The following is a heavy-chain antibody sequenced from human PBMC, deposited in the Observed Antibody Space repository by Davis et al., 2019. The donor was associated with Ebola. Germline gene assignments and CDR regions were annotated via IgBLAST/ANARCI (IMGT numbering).Heavy chain of an antibody. Sequence: ASAKVSCKASGYTFTSYAMHWVRQAPGQRLEWMGWINAGNGNTKYSQKFQGRVTITRDTSASTAYMELSSLRSEDTAVYYCARGSGSYFEYFQHWGQGTLVTVSS. J-gene: IGHJ1*01. D-gene: IGHD1-26*01. CDR2: INAGNGNT. V-gene: IGHV1-3*01. CDR1: GYTFTSYA. CDR3: ARGSGSYFEYFQH.